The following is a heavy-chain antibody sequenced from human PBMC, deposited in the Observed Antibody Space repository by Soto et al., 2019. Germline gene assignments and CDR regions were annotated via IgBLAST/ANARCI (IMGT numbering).Heavy chain of an antibody. J-gene: IGHJ6*02. CDR1: GGSFSGYF. CDR2: INQSGNI. CDR3: ARGRTGMDV. V-gene: IGHV4-34*01. Sequence: PSETLSLTCAVYGGSFSGYFWRWIRQPPGKGLEWIGEINQSGNINYNPSLKSRLTISVDTSKSQFSLKLTSVTAADTAVYYCARGRTGMDVWGQGTTVTVSS.